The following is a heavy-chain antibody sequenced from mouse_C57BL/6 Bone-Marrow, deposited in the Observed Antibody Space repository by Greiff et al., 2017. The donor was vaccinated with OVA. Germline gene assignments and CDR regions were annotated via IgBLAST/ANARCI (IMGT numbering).Heavy chain of an antibody. Sequence: EVMLVESGPGLVKPSQTVFLTCTVTGISITTGNYRWSWIRQFPGNKLEWIGYIYYSGTITYNPSLTSRTTITRDTPKTQFFLEMNSLTAEDTATYYCARERGTDGSSYRLGYWYFDVWGTGTTVTVSS. CDR1: GISITTGNYR. J-gene: IGHJ1*03. CDR3: ARERGTDGSSYRLGYWYFDV. V-gene: IGHV3-5*01. CDR2: IYYSGTI. D-gene: IGHD1-1*01.